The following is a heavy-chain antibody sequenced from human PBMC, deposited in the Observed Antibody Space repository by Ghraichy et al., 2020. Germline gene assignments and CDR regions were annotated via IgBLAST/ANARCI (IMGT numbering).Heavy chain of an antibody. CDR2: INHSGRT. CDR3: AQYCGGDCQGVFDY. Sequence: TLSLTCAVYGGSFSGHYYSWIRQTPGKGLEWIGEINHSGRTNYKPSLKSRVTISVDTSKNQFSLKLSSVTAADTAVYYCAQYCGGDCQGVFDYWGQGTLVTVSS. D-gene: IGHD2-21*02. CDR1: GGSFSGHY. V-gene: IGHV4-34*01. J-gene: IGHJ4*02.